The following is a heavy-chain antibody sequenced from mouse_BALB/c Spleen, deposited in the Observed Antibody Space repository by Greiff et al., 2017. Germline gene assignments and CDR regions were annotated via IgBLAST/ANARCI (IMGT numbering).Heavy chain of an antibody. CDR2: IRNKANGYTT. J-gene: IGHJ3*01. CDR1: GFTFTDYY. CDR3: ARDIRYYGSSSGWFAY. Sequence: EVQGVESGGGLVQPGGSLRLSCATSGFTFTDYYMSWVRQPPGKALEWLGFIRNKANGYTTEYSASVKGRFTISRDNSQSILYLQMNTLRAEDSATYYCARDIRYYGSSSGWFAYWGQGTLVTVSA. V-gene: IGHV7-3*02. D-gene: IGHD1-1*01.